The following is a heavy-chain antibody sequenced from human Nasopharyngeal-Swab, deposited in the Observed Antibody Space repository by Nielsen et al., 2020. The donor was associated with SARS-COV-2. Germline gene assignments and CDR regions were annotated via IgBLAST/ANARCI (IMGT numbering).Heavy chain of an antibody. V-gene: IGHV1-69*04. CDR3: AREGIAAAGPEDY. Sequence: SVKVSCKASGGTFSSYAISWVRQAPGQGLEWMGRIIPILGIANYAQKFQGRVTITADKSTSTAYMELSSPRSEDTAVYYCAREGIAAAGPEDYWGQGTLVTVSS. J-gene: IGHJ4*02. CDR1: GGTFSSYA. CDR2: IIPILGIA. D-gene: IGHD6-13*01.